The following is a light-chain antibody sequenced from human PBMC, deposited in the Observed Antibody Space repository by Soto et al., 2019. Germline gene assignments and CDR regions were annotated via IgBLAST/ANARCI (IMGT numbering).Light chain of an antibody. CDR1: QSVSSSY. CDR3: QQYGSSPYT. CDR2: GAS. V-gene: IGKV3-20*01. Sequence: EIGLTQSPGTLSLSPGERATLSCSASQSVSSSYLAWYQQKPGQAPRLLIYGASSRATGIPDRFSGSGSGTDFTLTISRLEPEDFAVYYCQQYGSSPYTFGQGPKLEIK. J-gene: IGKJ2*01.